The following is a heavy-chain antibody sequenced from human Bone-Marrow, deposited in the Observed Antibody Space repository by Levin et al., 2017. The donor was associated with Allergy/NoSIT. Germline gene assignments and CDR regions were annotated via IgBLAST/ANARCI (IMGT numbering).Heavy chain of an antibody. J-gene: IGHJ5*02. D-gene: IGHD3-22*01. CDR2: IFPGDSDT. CDR3: ARLIGAVHYFDP. CDR1: GYRFTSYW. V-gene: IGHV5-51*01. Sequence: KVSCKTSGYRFTSYWIAWVRQMPGEGLEWMGTIFPGDSDTRYNASFEGQVTISADKSISTVYLQWSSLKASDTAMYYCARLIGAVHYFDPWGQGTLVTVSS.